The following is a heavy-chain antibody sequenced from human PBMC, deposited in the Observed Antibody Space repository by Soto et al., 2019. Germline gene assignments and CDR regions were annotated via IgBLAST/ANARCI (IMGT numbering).Heavy chain of an antibody. CDR1: GDSVSSGSYY. D-gene: IGHD3-22*01. J-gene: IGHJ4*02. CDR3: ARATYYYDSSGYPEYYFDY. CDR2: IYHSGST. Sequence: SETLSLTCTVPGDSVSSGSYYWSWIRQPPGKGLEWIGYIYHSGSTNYNPSLKSRLTISIDTSKNQFSLKARSVTAADTAVYYCARATYYYDSSGYPEYYFDYWGQGVLVTVS. V-gene: IGHV4-61*01.